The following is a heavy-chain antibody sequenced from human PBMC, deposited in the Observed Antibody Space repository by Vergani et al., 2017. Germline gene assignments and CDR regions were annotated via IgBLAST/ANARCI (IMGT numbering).Heavy chain of an antibody. CDR2: ISSSGSTI. V-gene: IGHV3-11*01. Sequence: QVQLVESGGGLVKPGGSLRLSCAASGFTFSDYYMSWIRQAPGXGLEWVSYISSSGSTIYYADSLKGRFTISRDNAKNSLYLQMNSLRAEDTAVYYCARDRAGGTYYDFWSGYYEFDYWGQGTLVTVSS. CDR3: ARDRAGGTYYDFWSGYYEFDY. CDR1: GFTFSDYY. D-gene: IGHD3-3*01. J-gene: IGHJ4*02.